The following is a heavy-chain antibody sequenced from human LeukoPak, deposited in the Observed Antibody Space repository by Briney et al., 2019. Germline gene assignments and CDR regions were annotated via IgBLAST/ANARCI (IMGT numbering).Heavy chain of an antibody. Sequence: PSETLSLNCDVYGGSFSGYYWSWIRQPPGKGLEWIGEINLSGSTKYNPALKSRVIISVDTSKNQFSLKLSSLTAADPAVYYCARAYDSSGYCFDAWGQGTLSLSPQ. J-gene: IGHJ4*02. CDR2: INLSGST. CDR3: ARAYDSSGYCFDA. CDR1: GGSFSGYY. V-gene: IGHV4-34*01. D-gene: IGHD3-22*01.